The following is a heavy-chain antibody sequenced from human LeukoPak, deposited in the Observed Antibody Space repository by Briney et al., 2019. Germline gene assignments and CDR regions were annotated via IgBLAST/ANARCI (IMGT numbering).Heavy chain of an antibody. CDR2: IYYTGTT. J-gene: IGHJ4*02. Sequence: PSETLSLTCTVSGGSISTYFWTWIRQFPGKGLEWIGYIYYTGTTSYNPSLKSRVTISVDTSKNQFSLKLSSVTAADTAVYYCARATYCSGDSCYSGIFDYWGQGTLVTVSS. D-gene: IGHD2-15*01. V-gene: IGHV4-59*12. CDR3: ARATYCSGDSCYSGIFDY. CDR1: GGSISTYF.